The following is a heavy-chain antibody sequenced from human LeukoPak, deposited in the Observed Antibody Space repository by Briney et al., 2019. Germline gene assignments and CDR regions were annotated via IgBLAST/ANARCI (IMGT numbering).Heavy chain of an antibody. CDR1: GFTVSSND. D-gene: IGHD5-24*01. CDR2: INSGGNT. V-gene: IGHV3-66*01. J-gene: IGHJ4*02. Sequence: PGGSLRLSCAASGFTVSSNDMTWVRQTPGKGLEWVSIINSGGNTYYADSVKGRFTISRDRSKNTLYLQMNSLRAEDTAVFYCARDRPGDGYFDYWGQGTLVTVSS. CDR3: ARDRPGDGYFDY.